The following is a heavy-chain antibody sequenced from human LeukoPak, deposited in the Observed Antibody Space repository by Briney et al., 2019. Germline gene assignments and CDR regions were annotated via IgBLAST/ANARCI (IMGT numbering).Heavy chain of an antibody. CDR1: GGSISSGDYY. CDR2: IYYSGST. Sequence: SETLSLTCTVSGGSISSGDYYWSWIRQPPGKGLEWIGYIYYSGSTYYNPSLKSRVTISVDTSKNQFSLKLSSVTTADTAVYYCARERYSGYSYGSDYYYYMDVWGKGTTVTVSS. V-gene: IGHV4-30-4*08. J-gene: IGHJ6*03. D-gene: IGHD5-18*01. CDR3: ARERYSGYSYGSDYYYYMDV.